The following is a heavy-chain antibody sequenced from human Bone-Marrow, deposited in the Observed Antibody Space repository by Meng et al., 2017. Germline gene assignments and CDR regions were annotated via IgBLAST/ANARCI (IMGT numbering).Heavy chain of an antibody. D-gene: IGHD1-26*01. Sequence: GESLKISCAASGFTFSSYEMNWVRQAPGKGLEWVSAISGSGGSTYYADSVKGRFTISRDNSKNTLYLQMNSLRAEDTAVYYCARVLEWELRLNAFDIWGQGTMVTVSS. CDR1: GFTFSSYE. J-gene: IGHJ3*02. V-gene: IGHV3-23*01. CDR3: ARVLEWELRLNAFDI. CDR2: ISGSGGST.